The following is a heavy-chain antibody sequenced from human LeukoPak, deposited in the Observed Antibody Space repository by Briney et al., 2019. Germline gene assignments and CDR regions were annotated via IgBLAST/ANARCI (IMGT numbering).Heavy chain of an antibody. CDR2: ISSSGSTI. CDR1: GFTFSSYS. V-gene: IGHV3-48*04. Sequence: GGSLRLSCAASGFTFSSYSMNWVRQAPGKGLEWVSYISSSGSTIYYADSVKGRFTISRDNAKNSLYLQMNSLRAEDTAVYYCARDGYLSPYYYYYYMDVWGKGTTVTVSS. J-gene: IGHJ6*03. CDR3: ARDGYLSPYYYYYYMDV. D-gene: IGHD5-18*01.